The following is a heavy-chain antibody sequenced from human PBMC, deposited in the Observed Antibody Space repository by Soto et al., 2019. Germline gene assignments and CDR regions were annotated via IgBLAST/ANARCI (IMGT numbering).Heavy chain of an antibody. CDR2: ISWNSGSI. CDR1: GFTFDDYA. D-gene: IGHD2-8*01. V-gene: IGHV3-9*01. J-gene: IGHJ4*02. CDR3: AKARSLDIVLMVYAD. Sequence: EVQLVESGGGLVQPGRSLRLSCAASGFTFDDYAIHWVRQAPGKGLEWVSGISWNSGSIGYADSVKGRFTISRDNAKNSLYLQMNSLRAEDTALYYCAKARSLDIVLMVYADWGQGTLVTVSS.